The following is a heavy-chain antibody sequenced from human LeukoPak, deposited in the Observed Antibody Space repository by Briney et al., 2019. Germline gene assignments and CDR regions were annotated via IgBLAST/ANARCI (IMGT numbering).Heavy chain of an antibody. V-gene: IGHV3-7*01. CDR3: AREVYCSSTSCYTGYFQH. D-gene: IGHD2-2*02. CDR1: GFTFSSYW. Sequence: PGGSLRLSCVASGFTFSSYWMSWVRQAPGKGLEWVANIKQDGSEKYYVDSVKGRFTISRDNAKNSLYLQMNSLRAEDTAAYYCAREVYCSSTSCYTGYFQHWGQGTLVTVSS. J-gene: IGHJ1*01. CDR2: IKQDGSEK.